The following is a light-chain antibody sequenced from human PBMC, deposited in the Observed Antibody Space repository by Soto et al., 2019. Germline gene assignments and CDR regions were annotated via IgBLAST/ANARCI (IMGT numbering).Light chain of an antibody. V-gene: IGKV3-15*01. J-gene: IGKJ2*01. CDR2: GAS. CDR3: QQYDDGPYT. CDR1: QSISDT. Sequence: EIVMTQSPATLSVSPGGRATLSCRASQSISDTLAWYQQKPGQAPRLLIHGASTRATGFPGRFSGSGSGTDFTLTISSLQSEDFAVYYCQQYDDGPYTFGQGTKVDIK.